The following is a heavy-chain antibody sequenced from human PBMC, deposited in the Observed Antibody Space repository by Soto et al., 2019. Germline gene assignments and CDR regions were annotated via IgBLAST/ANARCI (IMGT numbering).Heavy chain of an antibody. CDR2: ISYDGSNT. CDR1: GFTFSTYA. CDR3: ARDQGRSITCQLDY. J-gene: IGHJ4*02. Sequence: GGSLRLSCAVSGFTFSTYAMHWVRQAPGKGLEWVAVISYDGSNTYYADSVKGRFTISRDNMLYLQMNSLRAEDTAVYYCARDQGRSITCQLDYWGQGTPVTVSS. V-gene: IGHV3-30-3*01. D-gene: IGHD2-2*01.